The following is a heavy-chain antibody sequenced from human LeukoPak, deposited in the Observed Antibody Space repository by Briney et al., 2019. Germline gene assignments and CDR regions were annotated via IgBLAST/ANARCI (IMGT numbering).Heavy chain of an antibody. CDR3: ARAKSDYDILTGSYLGDYFDD. J-gene: IGHJ4*02. CDR1: GYTFTSYY. CDR2: INPSGGST. D-gene: IGHD3-9*01. Sequence: ASVKVSCKASGYTFTSYYMYWVRQAPGQGLEWMGLINPSGGSTSYAQKFPGRGTMTRHTSTSTGYMELRSLRSEDTAVYYCARAKSDYDILTGSYLGDYFDDWGQGTLVTVSS. V-gene: IGHV1-46*01.